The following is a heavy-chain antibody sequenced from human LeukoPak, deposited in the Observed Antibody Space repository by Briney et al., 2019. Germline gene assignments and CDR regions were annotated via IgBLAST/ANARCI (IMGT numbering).Heavy chain of an antibody. CDR2: LGGSGDIT. J-gene: IGHJ4*02. Sequence: GGSLRLSCVASKFAFRSYAMRWVRQAPGKGLEWVSALGGSGDITYYTDSVKGRFTISRDNSNNILYLQMNSLRDEDTAVYYCAKVTGDSCYSPVDYWGQGTLVTVSS. CDR3: AKVTGDSCYSPVDY. V-gene: IGHV3-23*01. D-gene: IGHD2-15*01. CDR1: KFAFRSYA.